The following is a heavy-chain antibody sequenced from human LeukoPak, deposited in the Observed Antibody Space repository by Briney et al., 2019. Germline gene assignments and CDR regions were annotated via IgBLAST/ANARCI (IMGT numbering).Heavy chain of an antibody. D-gene: IGHD1-26*01. Sequence: GGSLRLSCAASGFTFSDHYMDWVRQAPGKGLEWVGRTRNKANSYTTEYAASVKGRFTISRDDSKNSLYLQMNSLKTEDTAVYYCARGGWSDYKESDPFDLWGQGTMVTVSS. J-gene: IGHJ3*01. CDR3: ARGGWSDYKESDPFDL. CDR1: GFTFSDHY. V-gene: IGHV3-72*01. CDR2: TRNKANSYTT.